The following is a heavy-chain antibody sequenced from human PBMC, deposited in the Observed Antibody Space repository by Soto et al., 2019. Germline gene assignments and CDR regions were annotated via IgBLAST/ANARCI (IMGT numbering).Heavy chain of an antibody. CDR2: IKQDGDEQ. D-gene: IGHD1-26*01. CDR1: GFTFSSYW. Sequence: EVQLVESGGGLVQPGGSLRLSCAASGFTFSSYWMSWVRQAPGKGLEWVANIKQDGDEQYYVDSVKGRFTISRDNAKNSLYLQMNSLRAEDTAVYYCGRDLRDWDSGSYSYDSWGQGTLVTVSS. V-gene: IGHV3-7*04. CDR3: GRDLRDWDSGSYSYDS. J-gene: IGHJ4*02.